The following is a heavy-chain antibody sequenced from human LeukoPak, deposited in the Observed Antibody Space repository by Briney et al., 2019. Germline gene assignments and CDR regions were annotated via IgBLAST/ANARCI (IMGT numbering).Heavy chain of an antibody. Sequence: PGGSLRLSCAASGFIFSDYGMSWVRQAPGKGLEWVSAVSGSGGNTFYADSVKGRFTISRDNSKNTLLLQMNSLRAEDTAVYYCAKSLRRGYCSGGSCLDWFDPWGQGTLVTVSS. CDR1: GFIFSDYG. CDR2: VSGSGGNT. J-gene: IGHJ5*02. CDR3: AKSLRRGYCSGGSCLDWFDP. V-gene: IGHV3-23*01. D-gene: IGHD2-15*01.